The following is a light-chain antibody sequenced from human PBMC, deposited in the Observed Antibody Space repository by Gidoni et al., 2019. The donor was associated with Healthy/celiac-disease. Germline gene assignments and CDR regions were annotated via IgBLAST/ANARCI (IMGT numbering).Light chain of an antibody. CDR2: DAS. J-gene: IGKJ1*01. Sequence: EIVLTQSPATLSLSPGERATLSCRASQSVSSYLAWYQQKPGQAPRLLIYDASNRATGIPARFSGSGSGTDFTLTISSLEPEDFAVYYCQQRGNWPGTFGQXTKVEIK. CDR3: QQRGNWPGT. CDR1: QSVSSY. V-gene: IGKV3-11*01.